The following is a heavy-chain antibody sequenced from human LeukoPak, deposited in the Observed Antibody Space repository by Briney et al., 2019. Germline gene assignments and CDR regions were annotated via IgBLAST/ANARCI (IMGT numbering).Heavy chain of an antibody. CDR1: GGSISSGDYY. CDR3: ARDYLGTPLHCSSTSCYTDYYYGMDV. J-gene: IGHJ6*02. D-gene: IGHD2-2*02. V-gene: IGHV4-30-4*01. Sequence: PSQTLSLTCTVSGGSISSGDYYWSWIRQPPGKGLEWIGYIYYSGSTYYNPSLKSRVTISVDTSKNQFSLKLSSVTAADTAVYYCARDYLGTPLHCSSTSCYTDYYYGMDVWGQGTTVTVSS. CDR2: IYYSGST.